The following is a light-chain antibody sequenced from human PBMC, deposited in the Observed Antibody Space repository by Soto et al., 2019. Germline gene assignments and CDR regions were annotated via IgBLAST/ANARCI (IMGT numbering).Light chain of an antibody. CDR3: QHYGNSPLT. J-gene: IGKJ4*01. CDR2: GAS. V-gene: IGKV3-20*01. CDR1: QSVSSTS. Sequence: TQYPGTLSLSPGERVTLSCRASQSVSSTSLVWYQQKPGQAPRLLIYGASVRASGVPDRFSGSGSGTDFTLTISRLEPEDFAVYYCQHYGNSPLTFGGGTKVDIK.